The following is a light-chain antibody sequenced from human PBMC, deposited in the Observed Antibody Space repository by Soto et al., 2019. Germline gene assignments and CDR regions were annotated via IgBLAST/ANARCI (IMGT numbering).Light chain of an antibody. V-gene: IGKV1-5*01. J-gene: IGKJ1*01. CDR3: QQYNSYSWT. CDR2: DAY. CDR1: QSISSW. Sequence: DIQMTQSPSTLSASVGDRVTITCLASQSISSWLAWYQQKTGKAPKLLIYDAYSLESGVPSRFSGSGSGTEFTLTISSLQPDDFATYYCQQYNSYSWTFGQGTKVEIK.